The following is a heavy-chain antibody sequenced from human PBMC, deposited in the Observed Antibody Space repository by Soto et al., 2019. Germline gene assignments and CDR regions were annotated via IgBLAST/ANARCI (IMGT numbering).Heavy chain of an antibody. D-gene: IGHD2-15*01. Sequence: PGGSLRLSCEASEFTFSLYGMHWVRQAPGKGLEWVAVIWSDGSNKYYADFARGRFTISRDNSKNTLYLQMNSLRVEDTAVYYCARDNTRGHDLIGFWGQGTLVTVSS. V-gene: IGHV3-33*01. CDR2: IWSDGSNK. CDR1: EFTFSLYG. J-gene: IGHJ4*02. CDR3: ARDNTRGHDLIGF.